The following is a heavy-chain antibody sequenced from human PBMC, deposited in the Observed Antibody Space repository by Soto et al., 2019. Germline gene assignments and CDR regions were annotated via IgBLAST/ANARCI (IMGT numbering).Heavy chain of an antibody. J-gene: IGHJ5*02. CDR2: INHSGST. CDR3: ARSIMTKVPNRGFWFDP. CDR1: GGSFSGYY. Sequence: SETLSLTCAVYGGSFSGYYWSWIRQPPGKGLEWIGEINHSGSTNYNPSLKSRVTISVDTSKNQFSLKLSSVTAADTAVYYCARSIMTKVPNRGFWFDPWGQGTLVTVSS. D-gene: IGHD4-4*01. V-gene: IGHV4-34*01.